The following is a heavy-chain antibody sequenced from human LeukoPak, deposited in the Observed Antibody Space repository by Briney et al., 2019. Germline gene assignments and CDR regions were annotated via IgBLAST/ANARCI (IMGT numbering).Heavy chain of an antibody. D-gene: IGHD6-19*01. J-gene: IGHJ4*02. CDR2: ISWNSGSI. V-gene: IGHV3-9*01. CDR3: AKGVSGWYRGFDY. CDR1: GFTFDDYA. Sequence: PGGSLRLSCAASGFTFDDYAMHWVRQAPGKGLEWVSGISWNSGSIGYADSVKGRLTISRDNAKNSLYLQMNSLRAEDTALYYCAKGVSGWYRGFDYWGQGTLVTVSS.